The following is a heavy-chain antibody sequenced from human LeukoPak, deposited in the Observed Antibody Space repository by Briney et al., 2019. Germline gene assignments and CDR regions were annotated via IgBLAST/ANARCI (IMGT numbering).Heavy chain of an antibody. Sequence: GGSLRLTCAASGFTFSSYAMSWVRQAPGKGLEWVSAISGSGGSTYYADSVKGRFTISRDNTKNTLYLQMNSLRAEDTAVYYCAKVYSSGWYYFDYWGQGTMVTVSS. V-gene: IGHV3-23*01. J-gene: IGHJ4*02. CDR2: ISGSGGST. CDR3: AKVYSSGWYYFDY. D-gene: IGHD6-19*01. CDR1: GFTFSSYA.